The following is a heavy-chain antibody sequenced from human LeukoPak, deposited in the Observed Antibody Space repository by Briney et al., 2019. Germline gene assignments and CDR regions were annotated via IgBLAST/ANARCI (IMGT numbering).Heavy chain of an antibody. CDR3: ARHGDILTGYPFDY. CDR1: GGSINSYY. D-gene: IGHD3-9*01. J-gene: IGHJ4*02. V-gene: IGHV4-59*08. Sequence: PSETLSLTCTVSGGSINSYYWSWIRQPPGKGLEWIGYIHHSGSTNYNPSLKSRVTISVDTSKNQLSLKLNSVSATDTAVYYCARHGDILTGYPFDYWGQGTLVTVSS. CDR2: IHHSGST.